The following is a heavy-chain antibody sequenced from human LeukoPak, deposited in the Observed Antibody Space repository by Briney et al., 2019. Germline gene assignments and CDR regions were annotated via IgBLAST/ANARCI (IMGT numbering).Heavy chain of an antibody. D-gene: IGHD1-26*01. Sequence: ASVKVSCKVSGYTLTELSMSWVRQAPGKGLEWMAGFDPEDGETIYAQKFQGRVTMTEDTSTDTAYMELSSLRSEDTAVYYCARAGIVGATKGQFDFDYWGQGTLVTVSS. CDR2: FDPEDGET. J-gene: IGHJ4*02. CDR1: GYTLTELS. V-gene: IGHV1-24*01. CDR3: ARAGIVGATKGQFDFDY.